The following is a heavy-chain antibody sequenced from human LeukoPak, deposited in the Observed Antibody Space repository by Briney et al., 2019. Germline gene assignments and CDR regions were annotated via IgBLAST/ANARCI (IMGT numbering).Heavy chain of an antibody. Sequence: ASVKVSCKASGYTFTGYYMHWVRQAPGQGLEWMGWINPNSGGTDYAQKFQGRVTMTRDTSISTAYMELSRLRSDDTAVYYCARGGKGYMYYFDYWGQGTLVTVSS. CDR3: ARGGKGYMYYFDY. J-gene: IGHJ4*02. V-gene: IGHV1-2*02. D-gene: IGHD1-1*01. CDR2: INPNSGGT. CDR1: GYTFTGYY.